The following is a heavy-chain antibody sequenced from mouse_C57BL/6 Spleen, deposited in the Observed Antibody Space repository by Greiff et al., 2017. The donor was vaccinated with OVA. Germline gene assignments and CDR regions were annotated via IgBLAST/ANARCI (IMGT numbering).Heavy chain of an antibody. V-gene: IGHV5-17*01. CDR2: ISSGSSTI. CDR1: GFTFSDYG. J-gene: IGHJ4*01. CDR3: ARGVRGYAMDY. Sequence: DVKLVESGGGLVKPGGSLKLSCAASGFTFSDYGMHWVRQAPEKGLEWVAYISSGSSTIYYADTVKGRFTISRDNAKNTLFLQMTRLRSEDTAMYYCARGVRGYAMDYWGQGTSVTVSS.